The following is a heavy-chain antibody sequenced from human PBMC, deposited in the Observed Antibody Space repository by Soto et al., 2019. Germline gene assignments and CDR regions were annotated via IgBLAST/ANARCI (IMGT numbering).Heavy chain of an antibody. CDR2: IIPIFGTA. CDR3: AREMSDYDILTGYYNNWFDP. Sequence: SVKVSCKASGVTFSSYAISWVRQAPGQGLEWMGGIIPIFGTANYAQKFQGRVTITADKSTSTAYMELSSLRSEDTAVYYCAREMSDYDILTGYYNNWFDPWGQGTLVTVSS. CDR1: GVTFSSYA. V-gene: IGHV1-69*06. D-gene: IGHD3-9*01. J-gene: IGHJ5*02.